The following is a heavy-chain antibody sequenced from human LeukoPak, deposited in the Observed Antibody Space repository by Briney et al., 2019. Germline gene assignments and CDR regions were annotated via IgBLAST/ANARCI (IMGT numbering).Heavy chain of an antibody. CDR1: GGSISSGGYY. D-gene: IGHD6-19*01. CDR3: ARDNHRVAGTVDY. CDR2: IYHSGST. J-gene: IGHJ4*02. Sequence: SETLSLTCTVSGGSISSGGYYWSWIRQPPGKGLGWIGYIYHSGSTYYNPSLKSRVTISVDTSKNQFSLKLSSVAAADTAVYYCARDNHRVAGTVDYWGQGTLVTVSS. V-gene: IGHV4-30-2*01.